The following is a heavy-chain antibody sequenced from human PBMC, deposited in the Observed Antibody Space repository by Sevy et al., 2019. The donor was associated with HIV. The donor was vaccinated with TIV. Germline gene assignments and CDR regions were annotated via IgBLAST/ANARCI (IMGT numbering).Heavy chain of an antibody. Sequence: GGSLRLSCAASGFTFSSYSMNWVRQAPGKGLEWVSSISSSSSYIYYADSVKGRFTISRDNAKNSLYLQMNSLRAEDTAVYYCARESLVGGTNFFDYCGQGTLVTVSS. CDR1: GFTFSSYS. D-gene: IGHD1-1*01. CDR3: ARESLVGGTNFFDY. V-gene: IGHV3-21*01. CDR2: ISSSSSYI. J-gene: IGHJ4*02.